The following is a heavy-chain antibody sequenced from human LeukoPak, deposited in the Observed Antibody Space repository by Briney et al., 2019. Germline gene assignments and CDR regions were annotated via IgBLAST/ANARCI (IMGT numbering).Heavy chain of an antibody. V-gene: IGHV3-66*02. CDR1: GVFVSNSY. CDR2: IHSGGRA. D-gene: IGHD3-16*01. CDR3: ARDGGFGGTAGDNWFDS. Sequence: GGSLRLSCAASGVFVSNSYMSWFRQAPGKGLEWVSAIHSGGRAYADSVQGRFTISIDISANTMYLQMNNLRGEDTAVYYCARDGGFGGTAGDNWFDSWGQGTLVTVSS. J-gene: IGHJ5*01.